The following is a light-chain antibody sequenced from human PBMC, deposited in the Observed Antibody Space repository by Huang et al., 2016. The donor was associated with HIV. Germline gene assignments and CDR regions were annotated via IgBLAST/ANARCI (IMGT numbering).Light chain of an antibody. V-gene: IGKV3-11*01. CDR1: QSVSSY. J-gene: IGKJ4*01. Sequence: DIVLTQSPATLSLSPGERATLSCRASQSVSSYLAWYQQKPGQAPGLLIYDASNRATGIPARFSGSGSGTDFTLTISSLEPEDFAVYFCQQRSNWPLTFGGGTKVEIK. CDR2: DAS. CDR3: QQRSNWPLT.